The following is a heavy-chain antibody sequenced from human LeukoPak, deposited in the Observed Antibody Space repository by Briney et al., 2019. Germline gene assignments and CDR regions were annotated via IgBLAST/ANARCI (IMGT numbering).Heavy chain of an antibody. CDR2: IRYDGSNK. CDR3: AKDSADYYDSSGCCYYYYYMDV. D-gene: IGHD3-22*01. CDR1: GFTFSSYG. J-gene: IGHJ6*03. V-gene: IGHV3-30*02. Sequence: GGSLRLTCAASGFTFSSYGMHWVRQAPGKGLEWVAFIRYDGSNKYYADSVKGRFTISRDNSKNTLYLQMNSLRAEDTAVYYCAKDSADYYDSSGCCYYYYYMDVWGKGTTVTVSS.